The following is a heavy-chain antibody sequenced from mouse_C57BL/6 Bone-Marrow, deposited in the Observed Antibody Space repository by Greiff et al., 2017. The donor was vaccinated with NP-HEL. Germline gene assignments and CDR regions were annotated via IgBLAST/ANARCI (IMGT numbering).Heavy chain of an antibody. D-gene: IGHD2-4*01. CDR1: GYTFTDYE. CDR2: IDPETGGT. J-gene: IGHJ2*01. CDR3: TRSSYDYGEGYFFVH. V-gene: IGHV1-15*01. Sequence: QVQLKESGAELVRPGASVTLSCKASGYTFTDYEMHWVKQTPVHGLEWIGAIDPETGGTAYNQKFKGKAILTADKSSSTAYMELRSLTSEDSAVYYCTRSSYDYGEGYFFVHGGQDTTLTVST.